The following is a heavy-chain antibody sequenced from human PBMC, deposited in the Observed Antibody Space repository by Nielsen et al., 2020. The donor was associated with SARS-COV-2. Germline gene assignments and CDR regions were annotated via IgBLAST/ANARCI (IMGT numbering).Heavy chain of an antibody. J-gene: IGHJ4*02. CDR1: GGSISSSSYY. CDR2: IYYSGST. D-gene: IGHD6-13*01. V-gene: IGHV4-39*01. CDR3: ARQDSSTWFSSFDN. Sequence: SETLSLTCSVSGGSISSSSYYWGWLRQPPGKGLEWIGRIYYSGSTYYNPSLKSPVTISLDTSKNQFSLKLNSVTVADTAIYYCARQDSSTWFSSFDNWGQGTLVTVSS.